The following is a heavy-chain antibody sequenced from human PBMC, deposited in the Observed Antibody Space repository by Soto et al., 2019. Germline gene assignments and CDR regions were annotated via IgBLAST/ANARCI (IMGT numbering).Heavy chain of an antibody. V-gene: IGHV5-51*01. J-gene: IGHJ6*03. CDR3: ARHGVKGGYSYDDRVEHYYYYMDV. D-gene: IGHD5-18*01. CDR1: GYSFTSYW. Sequence: GESLKISCKGSGYSFTSYWIGWVRQMPGKGLEWMGIIYPGDSDTRYSPSFQGQVTISADKSISTAYLQWSSLKASDTAMYYCARHGVKGGYSYDDRVEHYYYYMDVWGKGTTVTVSS. CDR2: IYPGDSDT.